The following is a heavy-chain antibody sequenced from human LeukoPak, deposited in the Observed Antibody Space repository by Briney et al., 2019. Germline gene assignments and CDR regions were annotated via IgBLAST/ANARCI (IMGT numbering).Heavy chain of an antibody. J-gene: IGHJ3*02. CDR3: ARGGTYSSSWLGTFDI. D-gene: IGHD6-13*01. Sequence: GGSLRLSCAASGFTFSSYWMSWVRQVQGQGLEGLANIKQDGSERYYVNSVKGRFTITRENAKNSLYLQINSLRVEDTAVYYCARGGTYSSSWLGTFDIWVQGTMVTVSS. CDR2: IKQDGSER. CDR1: GFTFSSYW. V-gene: IGHV3-7*05.